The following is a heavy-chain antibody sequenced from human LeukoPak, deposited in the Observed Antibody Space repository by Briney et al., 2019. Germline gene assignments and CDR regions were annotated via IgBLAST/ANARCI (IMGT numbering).Heavy chain of an antibody. CDR1: GFTFSSHG. CDR3: ATGSYSSGVNY. J-gene: IGHJ4*02. Sequence: PGRSLRLSCAASGFTFSSHGMHWVRQAPGKGLEWVAVISYDGSNKYYADSVKGRFTTSRDNAKNSLYLQMDSLRDDDTAVYHCATGSYSSGVNYWGQGTLVTVSS. D-gene: IGHD6-19*01. CDR2: ISYDGSNK. V-gene: IGHV3-30*03.